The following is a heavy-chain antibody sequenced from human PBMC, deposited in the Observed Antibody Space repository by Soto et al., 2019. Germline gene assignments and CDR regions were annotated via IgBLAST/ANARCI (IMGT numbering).Heavy chain of an antibody. CDR3: EKSRSPYGGSQNFDS. CDR1: GFTFSTYG. Sequence: GGSLRLSCAASGFTFSTYGMHWVRQAPGKGLEWVAVTSYDGSNKYFADSVKGRFTISRDNSKNTLYLQMNNLRPEDTAVYYCEKSRSPYGGSQNFDSWGQGTLVTVSS. CDR2: TSYDGSNK. V-gene: IGHV3-30*18. J-gene: IGHJ4*02. D-gene: IGHD2-15*01.